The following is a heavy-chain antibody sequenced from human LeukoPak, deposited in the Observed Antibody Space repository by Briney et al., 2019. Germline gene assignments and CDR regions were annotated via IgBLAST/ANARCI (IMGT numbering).Heavy chain of an antibody. CDR2: INHSGST. V-gene: IGHV4-34*01. CDR3: ARGYYGSGSHCCHMDV. CDR1: VGSFSGYC. Sequence: KPSETLSLTCAVYVGSFSGYCWSWIRQPPGKGLEWIGEINHSGSTNYNSSLKSRVTISVDTSKNQFSLKLSSVTAADTAVYYCARGYYGSGSHCCHMDVWGKGTTITVS. J-gene: IGHJ6*03. D-gene: IGHD3-10*01.